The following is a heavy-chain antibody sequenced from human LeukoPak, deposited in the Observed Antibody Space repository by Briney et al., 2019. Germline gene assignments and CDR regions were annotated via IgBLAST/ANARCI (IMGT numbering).Heavy chain of an antibody. CDR1: GGSISSSSYY. CDR3: ARDTLRFDIVVVVAAGWFDP. CDR2: IYYSGST. V-gene: IGHV4-39*07. Sequence: SETLSLTCTVSGGSISSSSYYWGWIRQPPGKGLEWIGSIYYSGSTYYNPSLKSRVTISVDTSKNQFSLKLSSVTAADTAVYYCARDTLRFDIVVVVAAGWFDPWGQGTLVTVSS. D-gene: IGHD2-15*01. J-gene: IGHJ5*02.